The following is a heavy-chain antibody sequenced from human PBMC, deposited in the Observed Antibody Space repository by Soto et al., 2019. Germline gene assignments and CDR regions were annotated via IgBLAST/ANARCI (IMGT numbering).Heavy chain of an antibody. D-gene: IGHD6-19*01. CDR3: AVAVAGPTAIGY. CDR2: INSDGSST. Sequence: EVQLVESGGGLVQPGGSLRLSCAASGFTFSSYWMHWGRQAPGKGLVWVSRINSDGSSTSYADSVKGRFTISRDHAKNTLYMQMNSLRAEDTAVYYCAVAVAGPTAIGYWGQGTLVTVSS. CDR1: GFTFSSYW. V-gene: IGHV3-74*01. J-gene: IGHJ4*02.